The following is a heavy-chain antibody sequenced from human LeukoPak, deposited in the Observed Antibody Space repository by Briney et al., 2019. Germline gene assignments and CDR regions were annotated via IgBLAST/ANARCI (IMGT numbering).Heavy chain of an antibody. J-gene: IGHJ5*02. V-gene: IGHV4-4*07. CDR2: IYTSGST. CDR3: ARGFTMVRGPYGWFDP. D-gene: IGHD3-10*01. Sequence: SETLSLTCTVSGGSISSYYWSWIRQPAGKGLEWIGRIYTSGSTNYNPSLKSRVTMSVDTSKNQFSLRLSSVTAADTAVYYCARGFTMVRGPYGWFDPWGQGTLVTVSS. CDR1: GGSISSYY.